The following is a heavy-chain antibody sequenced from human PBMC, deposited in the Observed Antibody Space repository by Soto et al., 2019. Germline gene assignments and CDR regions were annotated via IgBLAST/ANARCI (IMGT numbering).Heavy chain of an antibody. D-gene: IGHD4-17*01. CDR3: ATYYGDYRHYDY. Sequence: PSETLSLTCTVSGGSISSGDYCWSWIRQPPGKGLEWIGYIYYSGSTYYNPSLKSRVTISVDTSKNQFSLKLSSVTAADTAVYYCATYYGDYRHYDYWGQGTLVTVSS. V-gene: IGHV4-30-4*01. CDR1: GGSISSGDYC. J-gene: IGHJ4*02. CDR2: IYYSGST.